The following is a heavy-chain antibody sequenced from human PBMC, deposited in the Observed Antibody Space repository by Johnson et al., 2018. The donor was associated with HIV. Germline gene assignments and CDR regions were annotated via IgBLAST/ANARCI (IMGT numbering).Heavy chain of an antibody. CDR3: ASGVYSSSWSWDVAFDI. V-gene: IGHV3-74*02. Sequence: VQLVESGGGVVQPGRSLRLSCAGSGFTFSSYWMHWVRQAPGKGLVWVSRINSDGSSTNYADSVKGRFTISRDNAKNTLYLQMNSLRAEDTAVYYCASGVYSSSWSWDVAFDIWGQGTMVTVSS. J-gene: IGHJ3*02. CDR1: GFTFSSYW. CDR2: INSDGSST. D-gene: IGHD6-13*01.